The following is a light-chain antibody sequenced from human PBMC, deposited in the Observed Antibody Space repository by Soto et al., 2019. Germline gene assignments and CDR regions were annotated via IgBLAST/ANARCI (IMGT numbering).Light chain of an antibody. V-gene: IGKV1-6*01. CDR1: QDIRTE. CDR3: LQDYNYPRT. Sequence: ALQMTQSPSSLSASVGDRVTITCRASQDIRTELGWYQQKPGKAPKLLIYGATTLQSGVPSRFSGSGSGTDFTLNISGLQPEDFATYYCLQDYNYPRTFGQGTKVDIK. J-gene: IGKJ1*01. CDR2: GAT.